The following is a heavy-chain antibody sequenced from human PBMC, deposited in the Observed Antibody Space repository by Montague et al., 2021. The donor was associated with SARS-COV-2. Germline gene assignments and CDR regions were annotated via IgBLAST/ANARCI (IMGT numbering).Heavy chain of an antibody. CDR2: IYYTGST. D-gene: IGHD3-22*01. CDR1: GGSISSYY. V-gene: IGHV4-59*08. Sequence: SETLSLTCTVSGGSISSYYWSWTRQPPGKGLEWIGYIYYTGSTNYNPSLRSRVTISVDTSKKQFSLKLNSVTAADTAVYYCASRYDSSGYYVFWGQGTLVTVSS. J-gene: IGHJ4*02. CDR3: ASRYDSSGYYVF.